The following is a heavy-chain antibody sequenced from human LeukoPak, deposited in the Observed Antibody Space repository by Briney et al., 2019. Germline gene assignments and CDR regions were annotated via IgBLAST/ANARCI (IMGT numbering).Heavy chain of an antibody. CDR2: IYYSGST. V-gene: IGHV4-59*01. J-gene: IGHJ4*02. CDR3: ARLATNHNRIEAAGNDY. Sequence: SETLSPTCTVSGGSISSYYWSWIRQPPGKGLEWIGYIYYSGSTNYNPSLKSRVTISVDTSKNQFSLKLSSVTAADTAVYYCARLATNHNRIEAAGNDYWGQGTLVTVSS. D-gene: IGHD6-13*01. CDR1: GGSISSYY.